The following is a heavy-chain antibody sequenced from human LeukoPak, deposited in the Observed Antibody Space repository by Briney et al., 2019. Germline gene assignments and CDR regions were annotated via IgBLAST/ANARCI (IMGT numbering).Heavy chain of an antibody. V-gene: IGHV4-39*01. Sequence: KASETLSLTCTVSGGSISSSSYHWGWIRQPPGKGLEWIGSIYYSGNTYYNPSLKSRVTISVDTSKNQFSLKLSSVTAADTAVYYCARHRSGAYSYGVLDFWGLGTTVTASS. CDR1: GGSISSSSYH. CDR3: ARHRSGAYSYGVLDF. D-gene: IGHD5-18*01. J-gene: IGHJ4*01. CDR2: IYYSGNT.